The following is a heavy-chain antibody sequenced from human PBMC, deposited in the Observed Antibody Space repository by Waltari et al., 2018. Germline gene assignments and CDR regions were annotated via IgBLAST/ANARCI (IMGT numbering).Heavy chain of an antibody. CDR2: ISWNSGSR. J-gene: IGHJ6*02. V-gene: IGHV3-9*01. CDR3: AKDNTRKNYYYGMDV. CDR1: GFTFDDYA. D-gene: IGHD2-15*01. Sequence: EVQLVESGGGLVQPGRSLRLSCAASGFTFDDYAMHWVRQAPGKGLEWVSGISWNSGSRGYADSVKGRFTISRDNAKNSLYLQMNSLRAEDTALYYCAKDNTRKNYYYGMDVWGQGTTVTVSS.